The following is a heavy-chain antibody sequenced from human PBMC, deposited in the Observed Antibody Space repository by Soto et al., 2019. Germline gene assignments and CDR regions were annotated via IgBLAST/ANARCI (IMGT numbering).Heavy chain of an antibody. D-gene: IGHD1-26*01. CDR1: GSTCTSYG. V-gene: IGHV1-18*01. Sequence: XSVKVTSRAPGSTCTSYGIVWVRQAPGQGLEWMGWISAYNANTNYAQRLQGRVTMTTDTSTSTSYMELRSLRSDDTAVYFCATDRLGATGVYWGQGTLVTVSS. CDR3: ATDRLGATGVY. J-gene: IGHJ4*02. CDR2: ISAYNANT.